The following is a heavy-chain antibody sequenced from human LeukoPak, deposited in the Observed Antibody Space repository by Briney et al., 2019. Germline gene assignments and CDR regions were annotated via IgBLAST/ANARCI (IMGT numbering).Heavy chain of an antibody. D-gene: IGHD4-23*01. V-gene: IGHV4-59*12. CDR1: GGSISSYY. CDR3: ARDDYGGNYTFDY. CDR2: IYYSGST. J-gene: IGHJ4*02. Sequence: SETLSLTCTVSGGSISSYYWSWIRQPPGKGLEWIGYIYYSGSTNYNPSLKSRVTISVDTSKNQFSLKLSSVTAADTAVYYCARDDYGGNYTFDYWGQGTLVTVSS.